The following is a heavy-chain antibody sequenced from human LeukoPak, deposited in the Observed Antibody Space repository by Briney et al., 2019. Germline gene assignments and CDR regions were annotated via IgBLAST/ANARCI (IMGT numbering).Heavy chain of an antibody. Sequence: PSETLSLTSAVYGGSFSGYYWSWIRQPPAKGLEWIGEINHSGGTNYNPSLKSRVTISVDTSKNQFSLKLSSVTAADTAVYYCARTLLAVAGTYYFDYWGQGTLVTVSS. J-gene: IGHJ4*02. V-gene: IGHV4-34*01. CDR3: ARTLLAVAGTYYFDY. D-gene: IGHD6-19*01. CDR1: GGSFSGYY. CDR2: INHSGGT.